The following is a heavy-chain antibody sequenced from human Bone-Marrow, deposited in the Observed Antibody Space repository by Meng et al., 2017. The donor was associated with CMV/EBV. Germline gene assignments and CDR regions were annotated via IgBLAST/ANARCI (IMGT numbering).Heavy chain of an antibody. CDR2: LNWNGYST. V-gene: IGHV3-20*04. CDR3: ARGVRRWFFDL. J-gene: IGHJ2*01. Sequence: GESLKISCATSGLPFGDYAMSWVRQAPGKGLEWVSGLNWNGYSTGYADSVKRRFTIYRDNAKNSLYLRMNSLRVEDTALYYCARGVRRWFFDLWGRGTLVTVSS. CDR1: GLPFGDYA.